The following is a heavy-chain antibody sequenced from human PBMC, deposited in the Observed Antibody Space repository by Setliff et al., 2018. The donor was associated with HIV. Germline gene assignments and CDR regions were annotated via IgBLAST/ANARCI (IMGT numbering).Heavy chain of an antibody. V-gene: IGHV3-21*01. Sequence: RLSCAASGFTFSNYSMNWVRQAPGKGLEWVSSISSSSSYIYYADSVKGRFTISRDNAKNSLYLQMNSLRAEDTAVYYCARGWSLLYYDFWSGPNYYYMDVWGKGTTVTVSS. J-gene: IGHJ6*03. CDR1: GFTFSNYS. CDR3: ARGWSLLYYDFWSGPNYYYMDV. D-gene: IGHD3-3*01. CDR2: ISSSSSYI.